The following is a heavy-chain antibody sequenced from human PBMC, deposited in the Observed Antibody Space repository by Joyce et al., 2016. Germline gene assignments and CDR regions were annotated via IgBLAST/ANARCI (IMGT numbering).Heavy chain of an antibody. V-gene: IGHV4-59*01. CDR1: GGSINGYY. D-gene: IGHD6-25*01. J-gene: IGHJ4*02. CDR3: ARLPDITGWPFDS. CDR2: IQYTGGT. Sequence: QVQLQESGPGLVKPSETLSLTCAVSGGSINGYYWTWIRQPPGKGLEWIGYIQYTGGTKYNSSRETRLTLSLETSKSQVSLELSSVTAADTAVYYCARLPDITGWPFDSWGQGTLVTVSS.